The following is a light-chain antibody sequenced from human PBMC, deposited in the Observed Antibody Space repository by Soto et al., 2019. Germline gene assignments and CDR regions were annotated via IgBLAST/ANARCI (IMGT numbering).Light chain of an antibody. Sequence: EIVLTQSPATLSLSPGERATLSCRASQSVSSYLAWYQQKPGRAPRLLIYDASNRATGIPARFSGSGSGTDFTLTISSLEPEDFAVYYCQQYGNSPITFGQGTRLEIK. CDR3: QQYGNSPIT. CDR1: QSVSSY. J-gene: IGKJ5*01. CDR2: DAS. V-gene: IGKV3-11*01.